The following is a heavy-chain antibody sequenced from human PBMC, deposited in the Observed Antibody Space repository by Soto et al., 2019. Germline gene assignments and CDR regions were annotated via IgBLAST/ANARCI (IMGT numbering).Heavy chain of an antibody. CDR1: GGAVSDFA. CDR2: IIPIFRTT. CDR3: ASPTGARSHYFNY. Sequence: QVHLVQSGPEVTKPGSSVRVSCKASGGAVSDFAINWVRQAPGQGLEWMGGIIPIFRTTNYAPRFQGRLTLTADDSTGTAYMELNSLRSDDTAVYYCASPTGARSHYFNYWGQGTLIIVSS. J-gene: IGHJ4*02. D-gene: IGHD7-27*01. V-gene: IGHV1-69*12.